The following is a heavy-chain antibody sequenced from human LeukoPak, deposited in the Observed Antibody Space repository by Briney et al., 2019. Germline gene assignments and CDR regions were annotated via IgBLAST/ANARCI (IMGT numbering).Heavy chain of an antibody. V-gene: IGHV4-59*01. CDR1: GGSISSYY. CDR2: IYYSGST. J-gene: IGHJ5*02. CDR3: ARYESYYYYGSGTNSWFDP. D-gene: IGHD3-10*01. Sequence: SETLSLTCTVSGGSISSYYWSWIRQPPGKGLEWIGYIYYSGSTNYNPSLKSRVTTSVDTSKNQFSLKLSSVTAADTAVYYCARYESYYYYGSGTNSWFDPWGQGTLVTVSS.